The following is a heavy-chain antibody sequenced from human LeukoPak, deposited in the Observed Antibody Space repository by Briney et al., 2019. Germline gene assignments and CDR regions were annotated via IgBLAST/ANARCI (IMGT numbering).Heavy chain of an antibody. CDR1: GASISGGKDF. J-gene: IGHJ4*02. CDR2: IYYTGST. CDR3: ARRGITYSSSFFDF. V-gene: IGHV4-39*01. D-gene: IGHD6-13*01. Sequence: PSETLSLTCAVSGASISGGKDFWGWIRQPPGKGLEWIGSIYYTGSTYYNPSLKSRVTISVDTSKNEFSLRVYSATAADTAVYYCARRGITYSSSFFDFWGQGTLVTVSS.